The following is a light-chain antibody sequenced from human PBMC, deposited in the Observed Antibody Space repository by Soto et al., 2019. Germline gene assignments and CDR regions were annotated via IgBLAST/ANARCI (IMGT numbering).Light chain of an antibody. CDR2: DNR. J-gene: IGLJ2*01. CDR3: QVWDSSSDLVV. CDR1: NIGSKS. V-gene: IGLV3-21*02. Sequence: SYELTQPPLVSVAPGQTARITCGGNNIGSKSVHWYQQRPGQAPVLVVYDNRDRPSGIPERFSGSSSGNTATLTIIRVAAGDEADYYCQVWDSSSDLVVFGGGTKLTVL.